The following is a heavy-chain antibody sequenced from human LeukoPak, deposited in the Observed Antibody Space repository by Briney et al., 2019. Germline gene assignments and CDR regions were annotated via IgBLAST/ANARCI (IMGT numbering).Heavy chain of an antibody. Sequence: GGSLRLSCAASGFTFSGSAMHWVCQASGKGLEWVGRIRSKANSYATAYAASVKGRFTISRDDSKNTAYLQMNSLKTEDTAVYYCTRRAGYYYYYMDVWGKGTTVTVSS. CDR1: GFTFSGSA. CDR3: TRRAGYYYYYMDV. CDR2: IRSKANSYAT. J-gene: IGHJ6*03. V-gene: IGHV3-73*01.